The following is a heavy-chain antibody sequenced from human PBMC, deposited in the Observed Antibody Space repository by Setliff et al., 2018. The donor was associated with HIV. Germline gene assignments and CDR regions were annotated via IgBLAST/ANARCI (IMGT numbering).Heavy chain of an antibody. CDR1: GGTFSSHG. CDR2: IIPMFGTS. Sequence: VASVKVSCKASGGTFSSHGVSWVRQAPGQGLEWMGGIIPMFGTSNYAQKFLGRVSITADESTSTAYMELSYLRSEDTAVYYCARGVAVPHEIYFDFWGQGTLVTVSS. D-gene: IGHD1-1*01. CDR3: ARGVAVPHEIYFDF. V-gene: IGHV1-69*13. J-gene: IGHJ4*02.